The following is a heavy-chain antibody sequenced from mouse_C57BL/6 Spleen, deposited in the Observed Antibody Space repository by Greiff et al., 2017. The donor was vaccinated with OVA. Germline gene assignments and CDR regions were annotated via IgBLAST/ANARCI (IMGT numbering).Heavy chain of an antibody. J-gene: IGHJ2*01. D-gene: IGHD2-4*01. CDR3: TRNYDYAN. Sequence: VQGVESGAELVRPGASVTLSCKASGYTFTDYEMHWVKQTPVHGLEWIGAIDPETGGTAYNQKFKGKAILTADKSSSTAYMELRSLTSEDSAVYYCTRNYDYANWGQGTTLTVSS. V-gene: IGHV1-15*01. CDR2: IDPETGGT. CDR1: GYTFTDYE.